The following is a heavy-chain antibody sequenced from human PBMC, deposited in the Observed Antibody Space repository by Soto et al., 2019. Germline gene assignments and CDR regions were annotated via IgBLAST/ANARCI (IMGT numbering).Heavy chain of an antibody. D-gene: IGHD2-21*01. V-gene: IGHV3-53*02. CDR2: TFSGGNT. Sequence: ELQLVETGGGSIQTGGSLRLSCAASGFSISSNYIAWVRQPPGKGLEWVSTTFSGGNTEYAASVKGRCSISRDNYKNTLYLQMDNLRVEDTAVYDCARKPPSAIQGWACGMDVWGQGTTGCVSS. J-gene: IGHJ6*02. CDR1: GFSISSNY. CDR3: ARKPPSAIQGWACGMDV.